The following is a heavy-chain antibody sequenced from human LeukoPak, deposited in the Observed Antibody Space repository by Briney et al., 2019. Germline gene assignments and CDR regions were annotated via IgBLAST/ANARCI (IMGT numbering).Heavy chain of an antibody. Sequence: PSETLSLTCSVSGYSISSGYYWGWIRPPPGKGLEWIGSMHHSGSTYYNPSLKSRVTISVDTSKNQFSLKLGSVTAADTAVYYCARVVTGTTFRLDPWGQGTLVTVSS. CDR3: ARVVTGTTFRLDP. CDR1: GYSISSGYY. D-gene: IGHD1-7*01. J-gene: IGHJ5*02. CDR2: MHHSGST. V-gene: IGHV4-38-2*02.